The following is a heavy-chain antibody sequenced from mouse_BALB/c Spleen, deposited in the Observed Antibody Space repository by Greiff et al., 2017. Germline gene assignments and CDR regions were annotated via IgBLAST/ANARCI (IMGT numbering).Heavy chain of an antibody. V-gene: IGHV14-4*02. Sequence: EVQLQQSGAELVRSGASVKLSCTASGFNIKDYYMHWVKQRPEQGLEWIGWIDPENGDTEYAPKFQGKATMTADTSSNTAYLQLSSLSSEDTAVYYCNAGGLYVAMDYWGQGTSVTVSS. CDR2: IDPENGDT. D-gene: IGHD3-1*01. CDR3: NAGGLYVAMDY. J-gene: IGHJ4*01. CDR1: GFNIKDYY.